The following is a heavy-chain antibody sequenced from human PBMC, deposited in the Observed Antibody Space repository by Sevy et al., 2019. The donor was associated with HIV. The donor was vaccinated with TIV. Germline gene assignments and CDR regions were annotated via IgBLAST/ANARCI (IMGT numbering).Heavy chain of an antibody. CDR2: ISYEGTET. J-gene: IGHJ4*01. Sequence: GGSLRLSCAASGFAFSSHAMHWVRQAPGKGLEWVAVISYEGTETFYAASVEGRFTISRDNTKNMLSLQINSLRPEDTAVYYCARDGGYSIKWYPLYWGHGTLVTVSS. V-gene: IGHV3-30-3*01. D-gene: IGHD6-13*01. CDR1: GFAFSSHA. CDR3: ARDGGYSIKWYPLY.